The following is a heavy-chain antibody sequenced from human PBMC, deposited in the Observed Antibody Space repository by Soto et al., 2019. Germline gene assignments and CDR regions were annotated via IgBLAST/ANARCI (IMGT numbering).Heavy chain of an antibody. CDR3: ARDRAPYCSSASCARSGVYNWFDP. Sequence: ASVKVSCKASGYTFTSYGISWVRQAPGQGLEWMGWISAYNGNTNYAQKLQGRVTMTTDTSTSTAYMELRSLRSDDTAVYYCARDRAPYCSSASCARSGVYNWFDPWGKGTLVTVSS. V-gene: IGHV1-18*01. J-gene: IGHJ5*02. D-gene: IGHD2-2*01. CDR1: GYTFTSYG. CDR2: ISAYNGNT.